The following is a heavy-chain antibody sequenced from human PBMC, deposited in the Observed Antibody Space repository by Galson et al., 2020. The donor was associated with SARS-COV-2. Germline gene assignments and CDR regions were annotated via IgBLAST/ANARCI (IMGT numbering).Heavy chain of an antibody. CDR2: IKQDGSEK. D-gene: IGHD3-9*01. V-gene: IGHV3-7*01. CDR3: ARDPRYYYILTGAYYYYGMDV. J-gene: IGHJ6*02. Sequence: GGSLRLSCAASGFTFSSYWMSWVRQAPGKGLEWVANIKQDGSEKYYVDSVKGRFTISRDNAKNSLYLQMNSLRAEDTAVYYCARDPRYYYILTGAYYYYGMDVWGQGTTVTVSS. CDR1: GFTFSSYW.